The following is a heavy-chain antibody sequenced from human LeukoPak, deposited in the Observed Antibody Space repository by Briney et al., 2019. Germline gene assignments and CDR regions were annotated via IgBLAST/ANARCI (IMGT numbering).Heavy chain of an antibody. D-gene: IGHD5-12*01. Sequence: GGSLRLSCVASGFTFGKYWMSWVRQAPGKGLEWVSAISGSGGSTYYADSVKGRFTISRDNSKNTLYLQMNSLRAEDTAVYYCAKSGGYSGYEDFDYWGQGTLVTVSS. V-gene: IGHV3-23*01. J-gene: IGHJ4*02. CDR1: GFTFGKYW. CDR3: AKSGGYSGYEDFDY. CDR2: ISGSGGST.